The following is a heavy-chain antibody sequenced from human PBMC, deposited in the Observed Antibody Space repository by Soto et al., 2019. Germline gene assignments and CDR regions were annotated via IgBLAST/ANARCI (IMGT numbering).Heavy chain of an antibody. D-gene: IGHD3-10*01. Sequence: ASVKVSCKASGYTFTSYGISWVRQAPGQGLEWMGWISAYNGNTNYAQKLQGRVTMTTDTSTSTAYMELRSLRSDDTAVYYCARGERSGYYGSGSDAFDIWGQGTMVTVSS. CDR1: GYTFTSYG. J-gene: IGHJ3*02. CDR2: ISAYNGNT. CDR3: ARGERSGYYGSGSDAFDI. V-gene: IGHV1-18*01.